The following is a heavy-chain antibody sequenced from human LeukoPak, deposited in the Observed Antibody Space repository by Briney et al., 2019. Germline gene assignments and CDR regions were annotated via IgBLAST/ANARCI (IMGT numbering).Heavy chain of an antibody. CDR1: GFTFSSYS. CDR2: ISFSSSAI. J-gene: IGHJ4*02. Sequence: PGGSLRLSCAASGFTFSSYSMNWVRQAPGKGLEWLSYISFSSSAIYYADSVKGRFISSRDNAKKSLYLQLNNLRVEDTAVYYCARDRGYSSGRSLDYWGQGTLVTVSS. CDR3: ARDRGYSSGRSLDY. D-gene: IGHD6-19*01. V-gene: IGHV3-48*01.